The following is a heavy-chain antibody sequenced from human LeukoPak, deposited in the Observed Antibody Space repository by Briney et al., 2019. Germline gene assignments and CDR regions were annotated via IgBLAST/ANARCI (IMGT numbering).Heavy chain of an antibody. D-gene: IGHD5-24*01. CDR2: IIPIFGTA. CDR1: GGTFSSYA. CDR3: ARGRINFDY. Sequence: ASVKVSCKASGGTFSSYAISWVRQAPGQGLEWMGRIIPIFGTANYAQKLQGRVTMTTDTSTSTAYMELRSLRSDDTAVYYCARGRINFDYWGQGTLVTVSS. V-gene: IGHV1-69*05. J-gene: IGHJ4*02.